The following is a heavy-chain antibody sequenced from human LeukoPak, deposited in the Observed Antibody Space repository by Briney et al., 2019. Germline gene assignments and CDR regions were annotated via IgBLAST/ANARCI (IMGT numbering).Heavy chain of an antibody. D-gene: IGHD6-13*01. J-gene: IGHJ3*02. CDR1: GGSISSSSYY. Sequence: SETLSLTCTVSGGSISSSSYYWGWIRQPPGKGLEWIGSIYYSGSTYYNPSLKSRVTISVDTSKNQFSLKLSSVTAADTAVYYCAREAPWYSSSWYTEFDAFDIWGQGTMVTVSS. CDR2: IYYSGST. CDR3: AREAPWYSSSWYTEFDAFDI. V-gene: IGHV4-39*07.